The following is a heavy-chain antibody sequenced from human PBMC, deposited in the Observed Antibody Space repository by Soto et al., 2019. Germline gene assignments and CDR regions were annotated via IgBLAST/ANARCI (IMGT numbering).Heavy chain of an antibody. CDR1: GGTFSSYA. Sequence: SVKVSCKASGGTFSSYAISWVRQAPGQGLEWMGGIIPIFGTANYAQKFQGRVTITADESTSTAYMELSSLRSEDTAVYYCASAPAQPKAFDIWGQGPMVTVSS. CDR3: ASAPAQPKAFDI. V-gene: IGHV1-69*13. J-gene: IGHJ3*02. CDR2: IIPIFGTA.